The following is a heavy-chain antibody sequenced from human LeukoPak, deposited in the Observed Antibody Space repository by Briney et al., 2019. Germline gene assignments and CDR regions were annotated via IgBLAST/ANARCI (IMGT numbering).Heavy chain of an antibody. CDR2: ANHNGGT. CDR1: GGSISSYY. CDR3: ARGIVLTGYASFDY. J-gene: IGHJ4*02. D-gene: IGHD2-8*02. Sequence: SETLSLTCAVSGGSISSYYWSWIRQPPGKGLEWIGEANHNGGTNYSPSPKSRITISVDTSKNKCSLQLNSVTAANTAVYFCARGIVLTGYASFDYWGQGNPVTVSS. V-gene: IGHV4-34*01.